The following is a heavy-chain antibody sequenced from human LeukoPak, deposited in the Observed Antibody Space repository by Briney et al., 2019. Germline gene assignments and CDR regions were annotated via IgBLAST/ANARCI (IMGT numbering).Heavy chain of an antibody. CDR2: IRYDGSNK. Sequence: PGGSLTLSRSASGFTFSSYGMHWVRQAPGKGLEWVAFIRYDGSNKYYAASVKGRFTISRDNSKNTLYLQMNSLRAEDTAVYYCAKDGYRFGSGHYAFDIWGQGTMVTVSS. CDR1: GFTFSSYG. D-gene: IGHD3-3*01. CDR3: AKDGYRFGSGHYAFDI. V-gene: IGHV3-30*02. J-gene: IGHJ3*02.